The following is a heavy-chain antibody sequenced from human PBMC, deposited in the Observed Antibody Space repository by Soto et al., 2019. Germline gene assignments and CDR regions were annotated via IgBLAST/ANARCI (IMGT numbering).Heavy chain of an antibody. V-gene: IGHV1-18*01. CDR2: ISAYNGNT. D-gene: IGHD6-6*01. CDR3: ARESSSPQPCRYGMDV. Sequence: ASVKVSCKASGYTFTSYGISWVRQAPGQGLEWMGWISAYNGNTNYAQKLQGRVTMTTDTSTSTSYIELRSLRSDDTAVYYCARESSSPQPCRYGMDVWGQGTTVTVSS. CDR1: GYTFTSYG. J-gene: IGHJ6*02.